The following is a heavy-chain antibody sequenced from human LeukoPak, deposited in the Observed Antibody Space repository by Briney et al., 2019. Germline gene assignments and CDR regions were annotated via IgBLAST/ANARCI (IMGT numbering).Heavy chain of an antibody. D-gene: IGHD3-22*01. CDR3: AKAPAYYYDSSGYRDY. CDR1: GFTFSSYA. J-gene: IGHJ4*02. Sequence: PGGSLRLSCAASGFTFSSYAMSWVRQAPRKGLEWVSAISGSGGSTYYADSVKGRFTISRDNSKNTLYLQMNSLRAEDTAVYYCAKAPAYYYDSSGYRDYWGQGTLVTVSS. CDR2: ISGSGGST. V-gene: IGHV3-23*01.